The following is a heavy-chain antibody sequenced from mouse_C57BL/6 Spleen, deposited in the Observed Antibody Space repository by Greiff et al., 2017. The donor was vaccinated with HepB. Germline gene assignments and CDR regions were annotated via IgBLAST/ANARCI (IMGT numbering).Heavy chain of an antibody. D-gene: IGHD4-1*01. V-gene: IGHV1-59*01. J-gene: IGHJ4*01. CDR2: IDPSDSYT. CDR3: ARSGGLTGTDYSAMDY. CDR1: GYTFTSYW. Sequence: QGQLQQPGAELVRPGTSVKLSCKASGYTFTSYWMHWVKQRPGQGLEWIGVIDPSDSYTNYNQKFKGKATLTVDTSSSTAYMQLSSLTSEDSAVYYCARSGGLTGTDYSAMDYWGQGTSVTVSS.